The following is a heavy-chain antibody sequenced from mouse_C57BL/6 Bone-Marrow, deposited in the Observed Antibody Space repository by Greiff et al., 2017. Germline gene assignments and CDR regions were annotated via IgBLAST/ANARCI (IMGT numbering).Heavy chain of an antibody. D-gene: IGHD4-1*01. CDR3: ARSELTGAFYYAMDY. CDR1: GYTFTSYW. V-gene: IGHV1-69*01. J-gene: IGHJ4*01. Sequence: QVQLQQPGAELVMPWASVTLSCKASGYTFTSYWMHWVKQRPGQGLEWIGEIDPSDSSNNYNQQFKGKSTLPVDKSSSTAYMQLSSLTSEDAAVYYCARSELTGAFYYAMDYWGQGTAVTVSS. CDR2: IDPSDSSN.